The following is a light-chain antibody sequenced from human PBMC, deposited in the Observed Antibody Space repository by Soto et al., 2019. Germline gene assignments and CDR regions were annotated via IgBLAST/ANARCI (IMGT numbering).Light chain of an antibody. CDR3: QQRYNWPPIT. CDR1: QSVFSY. CDR2: DTS. Sequence: EIVLTQSPATLSLSPGEKATLSCRASQSVFSYLAWFQQKPGQAPRLLIYDTSNRATGIPARFSGSGSGTDFTLTISSLEPEDFAVYYCQQRYNWPPITFGQGTRLDMK. J-gene: IGKJ5*01. V-gene: IGKV3-11*01.